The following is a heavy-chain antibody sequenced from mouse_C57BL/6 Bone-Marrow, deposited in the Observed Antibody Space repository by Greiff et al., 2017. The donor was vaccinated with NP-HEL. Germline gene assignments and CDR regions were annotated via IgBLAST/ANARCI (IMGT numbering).Heavy chain of an antibody. D-gene: IGHD2-3*01. V-gene: IGHV2-9-1*01. CDR2: IWTGGGT. CDR1: GFSLTSYA. Sequence: VQLVESGPGLVAPSQSLSITCTVSGFSLTSYAISWVRQPPGKGLEWLGVIWTGGGTNYNSALKSRLSISKDNSKSQVFLKMNSLQTDDTARYYCARNDDGYSLYYFDYWGQGTTLTVSS. CDR3: ARNDDGYSLYYFDY. J-gene: IGHJ2*01.